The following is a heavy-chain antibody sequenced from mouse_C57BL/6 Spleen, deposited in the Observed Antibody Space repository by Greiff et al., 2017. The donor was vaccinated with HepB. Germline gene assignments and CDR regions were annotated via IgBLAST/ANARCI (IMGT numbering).Heavy chain of an antibody. D-gene: IGHD2-10*01. CDR2: IYPGDGDT. Sequence: VQLQQSGAELVKPGASVKISCKASGYAFSSYWMNWVQQRPGKGLEWIGQIYPGDGDTNYKGKFKGKDTLTADKSSSTAYMQVSSLTSEDSAVYFCARAYYCKEYYFDYWGQGTTLTVSS. CDR1: GYAFSSYW. CDR3: ARAYYCKEYYFDY. J-gene: IGHJ2*01. V-gene: IGHV1-80*01.